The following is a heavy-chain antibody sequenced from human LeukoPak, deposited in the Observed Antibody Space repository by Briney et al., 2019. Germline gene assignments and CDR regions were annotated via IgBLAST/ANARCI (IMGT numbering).Heavy chain of an antibody. D-gene: IGHD3-9*01. J-gene: IGHJ4*02. CDR2: IFGSGGSA. Sequence: GGSLRLSCAASGFTFNTYAMYWVRQAPGKGLEWVSGIFGSGGSAHYADSVKGRFTISRDNSKNTLYLQMNSLRAEDTAVYYCAKDGSDFDWLFPHWGQGTLVTVSS. V-gene: IGHV3-23*01. CDR1: GFTFNTYA. CDR3: AKDGSDFDWLFPH.